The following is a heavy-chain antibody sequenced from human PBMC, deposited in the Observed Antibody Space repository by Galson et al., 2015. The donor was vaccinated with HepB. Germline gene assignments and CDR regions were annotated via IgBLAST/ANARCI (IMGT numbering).Heavy chain of an antibody. Sequence: SVKVSCKASGYISSSYGISWVRQAPGQGLEWMGWISPYNGNTNYARKLQGRVTMTIDTATSTAYMELGSLTSDDTAVYYCARLGTSGHHRPEFSQHWGQGTLVTVSS. CDR1: GYISSSYG. D-gene: IGHD2-8*01. J-gene: IGHJ1*01. CDR2: ISPYNGNT. CDR3: ARLGTSGHHRPEFSQH. V-gene: IGHV1-18*01.